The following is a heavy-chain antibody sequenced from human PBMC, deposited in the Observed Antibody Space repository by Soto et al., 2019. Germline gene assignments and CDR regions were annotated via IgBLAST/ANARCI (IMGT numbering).Heavy chain of an antibody. CDR2: IYPGDSDT. Sequence: GESLKISCKGSGYSFTSYWIGWVRQMPGKGLEWMGIIYPGDSDTRYSPSFQGQVTISAVKSISTAYLQWSSLKASDTAMYYFASATVAGRDGGAFDIWGQGTMVTVSS. CDR3: ASATVAGRDGGAFDI. J-gene: IGHJ3*02. D-gene: IGHD6-19*01. CDR1: GYSFTSYW. V-gene: IGHV5-51*01.